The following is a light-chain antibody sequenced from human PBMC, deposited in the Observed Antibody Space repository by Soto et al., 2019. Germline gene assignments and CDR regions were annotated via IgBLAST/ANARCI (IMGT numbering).Light chain of an antibody. CDR1: SSDVGGYNY. V-gene: IGLV2-11*01. CDR3: CSFAGTYTFV. CDR2: DVT. J-gene: IGLJ1*01. Sequence: QAVVTQPRSVSGSTGQSVTISCAGTSSDVGGYNYVSWYQQHPDKAPKLLIYDVTKRPSGVPDRFSGSKSDNTASLTISGLQAEDEADYYCCSFAGTYTFVFGTGTKLTVL.